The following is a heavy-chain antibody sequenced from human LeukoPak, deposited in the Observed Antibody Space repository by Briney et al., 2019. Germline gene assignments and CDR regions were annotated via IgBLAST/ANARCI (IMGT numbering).Heavy chain of an antibody. Sequence: SETLSLTCTVSGGSISSYYWSWIRQPPGKGLEWIGYIYHSGSTYYNPSLKSRVTISVDRSKNQFSLKLSSVTAADTAVYYCARAATVTTDYFDYWGQGTLVTVSS. CDR3: ARAATVTTDYFDY. D-gene: IGHD4-17*01. V-gene: IGHV4-59*12. CDR1: GGSISSYY. J-gene: IGHJ4*02. CDR2: IYHSGST.